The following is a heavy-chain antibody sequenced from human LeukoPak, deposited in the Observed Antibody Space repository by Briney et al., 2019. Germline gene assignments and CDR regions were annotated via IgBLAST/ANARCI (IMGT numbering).Heavy chain of an antibody. J-gene: IGHJ4*02. Sequence: GGSLRLSCAASGFTFSNYGMFWVRQAPGKGLDWVSFIRFDGGHKYYADSVKGRFTISRDNSKNTVYLQMDSLRAEDTALYYCAKSGYNRFDYWGQGTLVTVSS. V-gene: IGHV3-30*02. CDR2: IRFDGGHK. CDR1: GFTFSNYG. D-gene: IGHD5-24*01. CDR3: AKSGYNRFDY.